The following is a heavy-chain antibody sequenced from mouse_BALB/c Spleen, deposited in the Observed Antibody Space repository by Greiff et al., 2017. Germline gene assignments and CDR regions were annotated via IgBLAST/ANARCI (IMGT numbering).Heavy chain of an antibody. J-gene: IGHJ4*01. CDR2: IWAGGST. CDR1: GFSLTSYG. Sequence: VQLQQSGPGLVAPSQSLSITCTVSGFSLTSYGVHWVRQPPGKGLEWLGVIWAGGSTNYNSALMSRLSISKDNSKSQVFLKMNSLQTDDTAMYYCASLRRGDYYAMDYWGQGTSVTVSA. D-gene: IGHD2-12*01. CDR3: ASLRRGDYYAMDY. V-gene: IGHV2-9*02.